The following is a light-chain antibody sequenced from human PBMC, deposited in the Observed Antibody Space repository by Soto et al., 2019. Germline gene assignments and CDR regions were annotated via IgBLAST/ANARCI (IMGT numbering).Light chain of an antibody. CDR2: GAS. Sequence: EMVMTQSPATLSVPPGESASLSCRASQTVGSNLAWYQQKPGQAPRLLIYGASARATGIPARFSGSGSGTELTLTISSLQAEDFAVYYCQQYDNWITFGGGTKVEIK. CDR3: QQYDNWIT. CDR1: QTVGSN. V-gene: IGKV3-15*01. J-gene: IGKJ4*01.